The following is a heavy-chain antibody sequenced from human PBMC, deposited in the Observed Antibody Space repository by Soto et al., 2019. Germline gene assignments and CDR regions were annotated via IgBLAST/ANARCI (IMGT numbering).Heavy chain of an antibody. CDR1: GFTSTSPA. CDR2: ISGSGGTA. CDR3: ATLRLGLQFTHSYDFWSGYLIDK. V-gene: IGHV3-23*01. Sequence: EVQLLESGGGLVHPGGSLRLSCAASGFTSTSPAMSWVRQAPGKGLEWVSSISGSGGTAHYADSVKGRFTISRDNSRNTLHLKMNDLRVEDTAIYYCATLRLGLQFTHSYDFWSGYLIDKWGQGNLVTVSS. D-gene: IGHD3-3*01. J-gene: IGHJ4*02.